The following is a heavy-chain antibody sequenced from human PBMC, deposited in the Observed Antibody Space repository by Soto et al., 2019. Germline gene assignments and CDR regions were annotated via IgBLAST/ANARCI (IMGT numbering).Heavy chain of an antibody. J-gene: IGHJ4*02. CDR2: INHSGST. CDR3: ARAQAKTRDYGDNVYNY. Sequence: SETLSLTCAVYGGSFSGYYWSWIRQPPGKGLEWIGEINHSGSTNYNPSLKSRVTISVDTSKNQFSLKLSSVTAADTAVYYCARAQAKTRDYGDNVYNYGAQETLVTVPS. D-gene: IGHD4-17*01. V-gene: IGHV4-34*01. CDR1: GGSFSGYY.